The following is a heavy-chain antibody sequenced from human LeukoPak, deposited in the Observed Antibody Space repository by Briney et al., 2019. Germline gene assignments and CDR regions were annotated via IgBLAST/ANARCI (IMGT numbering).Heavy chain of an antibody. D-gene: IGHD7-27*01. V-gene: IGHV3-23*01. CDR1: GFNFSPYG. CDR3: AKLGTYFYFDF. Sequence: PGGSLRLSCAASGFNFSPYGMSWIRQAPGKGLEWVAGISGSGSDTYYADSVKGRFTISRDNFKNTVDLQVNSLRADDTAVYYCAKLGTYFYFDFWGRGTLVTVSS. CDR2: ISGSGSDT. J-gene: IGHJ2*01.